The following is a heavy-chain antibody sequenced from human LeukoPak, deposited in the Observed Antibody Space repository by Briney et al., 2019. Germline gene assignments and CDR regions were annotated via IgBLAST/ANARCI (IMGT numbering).Heavy chain of an antibody. D-gene: IGHD5-24*01. Sequence: GGSLRLSCAASGFTFSSYGMHWVRQAPGKGLEWVSVISYDGSTKYYTDSVQGRFTISRDNSKNTLYLQMSSLRAEDTAVYYCAKVPSKMTTRTFDSWGRGTLVTVSS. J-gene: IGHJ4*02. CDR2: ISYDGSTK. V-gene: IGHV3-30*18. CDR1: GFTFSSYG. CDR3: AKVPSKMTTRTFDS.